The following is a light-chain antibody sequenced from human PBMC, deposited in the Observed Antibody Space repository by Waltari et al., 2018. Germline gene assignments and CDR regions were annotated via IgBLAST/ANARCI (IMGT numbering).Light chain of an antibody. CDR2: WAS. V-gene: IGKV4-1*01. CDR1: QGVLSSVNNKDY. Sequence: EIVLTQSLDSRAVPLGGKAPRNCKASQGVLSSVNNKDYLAWYQQKPGQPPKLLIYWASTRESGVPDRFSGSGSGTDFTLTINSVQAEDVAVYYCQQYYSVLPYAFGPGTKVEIK. J-gene: IGKJ3*01. CDR3: QQYYSVLPYA.